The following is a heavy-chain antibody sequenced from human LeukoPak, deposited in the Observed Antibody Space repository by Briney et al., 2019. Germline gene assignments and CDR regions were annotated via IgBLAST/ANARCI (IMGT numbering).Heavy chain of an antibody. CDR1: GFTFSSYG. J-gene: IGHJ4*02. D-gene: IGHD3-10*01. CDR2: ISYDGSNK. CDR3: AKWAYYGSGSYYDY. V-gene: IGHV3-30*18. Sequence: GGSLRLSCAASGFTFSSYGMHWVRQAPGKGLEWVAVISYDGSNKYYADSVKDRFTISRDNSKNTLYLQMNSLRAEDTAVYYCAKWAYYGSGSYYDYWGQGTLVTVSS.